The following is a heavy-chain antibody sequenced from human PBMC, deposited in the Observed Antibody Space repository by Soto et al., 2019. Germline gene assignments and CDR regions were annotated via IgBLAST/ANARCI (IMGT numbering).Heavy chain of an antibody. V-gene: IGHV3-53*01. J-gene: IGHJ3*02. CDR2: IYSGGST. Sequence: GGSLRLSCAASGFTVSSNYMSWVRQAPGKGLEWVSVIYSGGSTYYADSVKGRFTISRDNSKNTLYLQMNSLRAEDTAVYYCATLHSGSYFQNAFDIWGQGTMVTVSS. CDR3: ATLHSGSYFQNAFDI. D-gene: IGHD1-26*01. CDR1: GFTVSSNY.